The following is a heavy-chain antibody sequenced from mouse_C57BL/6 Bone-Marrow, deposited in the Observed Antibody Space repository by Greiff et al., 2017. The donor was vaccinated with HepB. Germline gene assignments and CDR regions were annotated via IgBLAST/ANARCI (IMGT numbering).Heavy chain of an antibody. Sequence: VMLVESGPGLVQPSQSLSITCTVSGFSLTSYGVHWVRQSPGKGLEWLGVIWRGGSTDYNAAFMSRLSITKDNSKSQVFFKMNSLQADDTAIYYCAKNYHYGDAMDYWGQGTSVTVSS. CDR1: GFSLTSYG. CDR3: AKNYHYGDAMDY. J-gene: IGHJ4*01. CDR2: IWRGGST. V-gene: IGHV2-5*01. D-gene: IGHD1-1*02.